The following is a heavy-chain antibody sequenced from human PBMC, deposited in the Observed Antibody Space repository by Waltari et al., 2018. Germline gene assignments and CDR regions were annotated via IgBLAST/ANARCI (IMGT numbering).Heavy chain of an antibody. CDR3: AKGPNGDYIGAFDT. J-gene: IGHJ3*02. CDR1: TFTFSNYA. CDR2: ISGGGGVT. V-gene: IGHV3-23*01. D-gene: IGHD2-8*01. Sequence: EVQVFESGGLLVPPGGSLRLSCAASTFTFSNYAMTWVRQAPGNGLEYISSISGGGGVTVYANSVKGRFTISRDNSKSTLYLQMNSLRGEDTATYYCAKGPNGDYIGAFDTWGQGTMVTVSP.